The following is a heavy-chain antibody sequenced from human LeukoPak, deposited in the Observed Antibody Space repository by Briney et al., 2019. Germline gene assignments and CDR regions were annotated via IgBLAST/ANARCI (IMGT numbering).Heavy chain of an antibody. CDR1: GGSISSSNW. D-gene: IGHD6-19*01. V-gene: IGHV4-4*02. CDR3: ARDSSVAEYYFVY. Sequence: SGTLSLTCAVSGGSISSSNWWSWVRQPLGKGLEWIGEIYHSGSTNYNPSLKSRVTISVDKSKNQFSLKLSSVTAADTAVYYCARDSSVAEYYFVYWGQGTLVTVSS. J-gene: IGHJ4*02. CDR2: IYHSGST.